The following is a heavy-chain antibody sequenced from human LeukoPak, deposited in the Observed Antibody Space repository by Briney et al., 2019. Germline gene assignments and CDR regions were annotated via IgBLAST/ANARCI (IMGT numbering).Heavy chain of an antibody. Sequence: SVKVSCKASGYTFTSYDINWVRQATGQGLEWMGWMNPNSGNTGYAQKFQGRVTITRNTSISTAYMELSSLRSEDTAVYYCARVKVLRFLEWLRSDYYYYYMDVWGKGTTVTVSS. V-gene: IGHV1-8*03. J-gene: IGHJ6*03. D-gene: IGHD3-3*01. CDR1: GYTFTSYD. CDR3: ARVKVLRFLEWLRSDYYYYYMDV. CDR2: MNPNSGNT.